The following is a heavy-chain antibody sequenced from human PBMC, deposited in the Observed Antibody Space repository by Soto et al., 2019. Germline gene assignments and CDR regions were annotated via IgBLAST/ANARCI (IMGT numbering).Heavy chain of an antibody. CDR3: ARGYCSRADCYSDS. Sequence: GESLKLSCHGSGYTFFSLWIVWVRQVPRKGLEWVGRIDPGDSSATYSPTFQGHVTISADRSTRSAYLQWRSLRASDTAIYFCARGYCSRADCYSDSWGQGSLATVSS. J-gene: IGHJ4*02. CDR2: IDPGDSSA. D-gene: IGHD2-2*01. V-gene: IGHV5-10-1*01. CDR1: GYTFFSLW.